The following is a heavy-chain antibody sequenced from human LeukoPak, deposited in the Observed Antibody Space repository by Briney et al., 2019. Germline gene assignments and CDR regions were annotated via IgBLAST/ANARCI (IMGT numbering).Heavy chain of an antibody. D-gene: IGHD3-22*01. CDR3: ARLYYDSSGYPDY. CDR2: IYPDDSDT. J-gene: IGHJ4*02. CDR1: GXTFTTYW. V-gene: IGHV5-51*01. Sequence: GESLKISFKGSGXTFTTYWIGWVRQMPGKVLEWMGIIYPDDSDTRYSPSFQGQVTISADKSISTAYLHWSSLKASDTAMYYCARLYYDSSGYPDYWGQGTLVTVSS.